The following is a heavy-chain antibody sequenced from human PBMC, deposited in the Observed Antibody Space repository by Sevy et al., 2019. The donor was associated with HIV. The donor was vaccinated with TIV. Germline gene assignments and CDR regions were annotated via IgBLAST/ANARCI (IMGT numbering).Heavy chain of an antibody. D-gene: IGHD4-17*01. CDR1: GFTFSSYG. Sequence: GGSLRLSCAASGFTFSSYGMHWVRQAPGKGLEWVAVISYDGSNKYYADSVKGRFTISRDNSKNTLYLQMNSLRAEDTAVYYCAKDTYGGNPPSKCLFDYWGQGTLVTVSS. V-gene: IGHV3-30*18. CDR2: ISYDGSNK. CDR3: AKDTYGGNPPSKCLFDY. J-gene: IGHJ4*02.